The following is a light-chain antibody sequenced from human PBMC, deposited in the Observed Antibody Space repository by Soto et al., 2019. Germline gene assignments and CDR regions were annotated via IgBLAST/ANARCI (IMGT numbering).Light chain of an antibody. CDR1: SSDVGSYNL. Sequence: QSVMTQAASVSGYPGQSITISSTGTSSDVGSYNLVSWYQQHPGKAPKLMIYEGSKRPSGVSNRFSGSKSGNTASLTISGLQAEDEADYYCCSYAGSSLYVFGTGTKVTVL. J-gene: IGLJ1*01. CDR2: EGS. CDR3: CSYAGSSLYV. V-gene: IGLV2-23*01.